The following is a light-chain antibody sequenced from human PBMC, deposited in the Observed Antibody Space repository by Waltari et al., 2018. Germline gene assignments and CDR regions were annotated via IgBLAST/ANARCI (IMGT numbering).Light chain of an antibody. CDR2: DAS. V-gene: IGKV3-11*01. CDR1: QSVSSQ. Sequence: EIVLTQSPVTLSLSPGEGATLSCRASQSVSSQLVWYQQKRGQAPRLLIYDASNRATGIPARFSGSGSGTDFTLTISSLEPEDFAVYYCQQCNNSPPTFDQGTKVEIK. J-gene: IGKJ1*01. CDR3: QQCNNSPPT.